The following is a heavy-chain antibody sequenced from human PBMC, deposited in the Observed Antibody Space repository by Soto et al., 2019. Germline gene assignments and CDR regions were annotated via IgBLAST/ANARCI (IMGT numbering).Heavy chain of an antibody. CDR1: GVSLTQYA. V-gene: IGHV3-23*05. J-gene: IGHJ4*02. CDR2: IDVLNGA. CDR3: SDWRAGGPVNLDH. D-gene: IGHD2-15*01. Sequence: GGSLRLSCVVSGVSLTQYAIAWVRQAPGKGLECISTIDVLNGAWYSDSVRGRLAISRDVSRNTVYLQMGSLRVEDTAIYFCSDWRAGGPVNLDHWGPGTVVTVSS.